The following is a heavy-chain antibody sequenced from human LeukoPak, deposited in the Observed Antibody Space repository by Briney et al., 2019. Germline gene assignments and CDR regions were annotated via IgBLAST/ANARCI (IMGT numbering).Heavy chain of an antibody. CDR2: INYSGST. CDR3: ARGRASSWSPFTY. J-gene: IGHJ4*02. CDR1: GCTISSYY. Sequence: SETLSHTGIVYGCTISSYYWSWIRQPPGKGLEWIGDINYSGSTTYNPSLTSRVTMSVDTSKSQFSLKLNSVTAADTAVYYCARGRASSWSPFTYWGQGILGTVSS. D-gene: IGHD6-19*01. V-gene: IGHV4-59*01.